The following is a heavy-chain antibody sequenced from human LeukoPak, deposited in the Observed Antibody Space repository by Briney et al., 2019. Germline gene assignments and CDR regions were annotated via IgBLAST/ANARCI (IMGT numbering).Heavy chain of an antibody. CDR2: MNPNSGNT. J-gene: IGHJ4*02. CDR1: GYTFTSYD. CDR3: ARDPDSGYDY. Sequence: ASVRVSCKASGYTFTSYDINWVRQATGQGLEWMGWMNPNSGNTGYAQKFQGRVTITRNTSISTVYMELSSLRSEDTAAYYCARDPDSGYDYWGQGTLVTVSS. V-gene: IGHV1-8*03. D-gene: IGHD5-12*01.